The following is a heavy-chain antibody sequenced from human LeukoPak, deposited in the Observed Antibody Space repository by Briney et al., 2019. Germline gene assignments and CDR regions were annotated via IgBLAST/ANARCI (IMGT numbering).Heavy chain of an antibody. CDR3: ARWGSTSCYDY. Sequence: PGGSLRLSCAASEFTFSSYAMHWVRQAPGKGLEWVAVISYDGSNKYYADSVKGRFTISRDNSKNTLYLQMNSLRAEDTAVYYCARWGSTSCYDYWGQGTLVTVSS. J-gene: IGHJ4*02. CDR1: EFTFSSYA. CDR2: ISYDGSNK. D-gene: IGHD2-2*01. V-gene: IGHV3-30-3*01.